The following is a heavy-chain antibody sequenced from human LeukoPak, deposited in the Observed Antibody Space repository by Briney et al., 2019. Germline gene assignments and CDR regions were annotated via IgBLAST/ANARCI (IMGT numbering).Heavy chain of an antibody. D-gene: IGHD1-26*01. CDR1: GFTFSSYA. CDR2: ISGSGGST. CDR3: AKDIVAGWELRGFDY. V-gene: IGHV3-23*01. Sequence: GGSLRLSCAASGFTFSSYAMSWVRQAPGKGLEWVSAISGSGGSTYYADSVKGRFTISRDNSKSTLYLQMNSLRAEDTSVYYCAKDIVAGWELRGFDYWGQGTLVTVSS. J-gene: IGHJ4*02.